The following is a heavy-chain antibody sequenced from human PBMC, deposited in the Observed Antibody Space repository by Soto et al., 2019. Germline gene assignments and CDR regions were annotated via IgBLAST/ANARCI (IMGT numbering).Heavy chain of an antibody. D-gene: IGHD3-9*01. CDR1: GGSVSSGSYY. Sequence: PSETLSLTCTVSGGSVSSGSYYWSWIRQPPGKGLEWIGYIYYSGSTNYNPSLKSRVTISVDTSKNQFSLKLSSVTAADTAVYYCATYDWLLRNFDYWGQGTLVTVSS. J-gene: IGHJ4*02. CDR2: IYYSGST. CDR3: ATYDWLLRNFDY. V-gene: IGHV4-61*01.